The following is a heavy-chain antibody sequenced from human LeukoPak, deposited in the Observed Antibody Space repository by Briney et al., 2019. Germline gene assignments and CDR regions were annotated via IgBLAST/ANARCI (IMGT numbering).Heavy chain of an antibody. D-gene: IGHD3-16*01. Sequence: GGSLRLSCAASGFTFSSYWMNWARQAPGKGLEWVASINHNGNVNYYVDSVRGRFTISRDNAKNSLYLQMSNLRAEDTAVYFCARGGGLDGWGQGATVTVSS. CDR2: INHNGNVN. J-gene: IGHJ6*02. CDR1: GFTFSSYW. CDR3: ARGGGLDG. V-gene: IGHV3-7*03.